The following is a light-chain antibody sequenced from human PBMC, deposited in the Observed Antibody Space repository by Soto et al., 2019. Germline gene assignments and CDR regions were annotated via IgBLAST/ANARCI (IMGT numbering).Light chain of an antibody. CDR3: QQYNNWPPIT. CDR2: AAS. CDR1: QGISSY. J-gene: IGKJ5*01. V-gene: IGKV1-8*01. Sequence: AIRMTQSPSSLSASTGDRVTITCRASQGISSYLAWYQQKPGKAPKLLIYAASTLQSGVPSRFSGSGSGTDFTLTISSLQSEDFGVYYCQQYNNWPPITFGQGTRLEIK.